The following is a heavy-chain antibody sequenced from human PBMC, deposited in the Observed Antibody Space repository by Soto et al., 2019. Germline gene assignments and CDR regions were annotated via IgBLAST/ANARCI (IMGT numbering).Heavy chain of an antibody. V-gene: IGHV4-61*03. Sequence: SETLSLTCTVSGGSVSSGNYNWGWIRQPPGKGPEWIGCIYYSGSTRYNPSLKSRLTISVDTSKNHFSLTLTSVNAADTAVYYCARGRNNWFDPWGQGTLVTVSS. CDR2: IYYSGST. CDR3: ARGRNNWFDP. J-gene: IGHJ5*02. CDR1: GGSVSSGNYN.